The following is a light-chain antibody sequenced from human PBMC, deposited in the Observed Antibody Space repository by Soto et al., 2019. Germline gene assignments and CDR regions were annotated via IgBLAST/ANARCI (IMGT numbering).Light chain of an antibody. CDR1: QSISSW. CDR3: QQYNSYSA. CDR2: DAS. V-gene: IGKV1-5*01. Sequence: DIQVTQSPSTLSASVGDRVTITCRASQSISSWLAWYQQKPGKAPKLLIYDASSLESGVPSRFSGSGSGTEFPLTISSLQPDDFATYYCQQYNSYSAFGQGTRLEIK. J-gene: IGKJ5*01.